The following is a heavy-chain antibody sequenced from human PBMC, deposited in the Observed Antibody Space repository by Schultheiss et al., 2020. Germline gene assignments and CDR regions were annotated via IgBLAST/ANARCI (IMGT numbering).Heavy chain of an antibody. CDR3: AKEALTADGTYYFDY. V-gene: IGHV3-9*01. CDR1: GFTFDDYD. J-gene: IGHJ4*02. CDR2: ISRNSGSI. Sequence: SLKISCAASGFTFDDYDMHWVRQAPGKGLEWVSGISRNSGSIGYADSVKGRFTTSRDNAKKSLYLQMNSLRTEDTALYYCAKEALTADGTYYFDYWGQGTLVTVSS. D-gene: IGHD6-13*01.